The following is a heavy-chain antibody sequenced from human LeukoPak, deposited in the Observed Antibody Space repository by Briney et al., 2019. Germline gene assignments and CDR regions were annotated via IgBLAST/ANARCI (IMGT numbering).Heavy chain of an antibody. J-gene: IGHJ4*02. V-gene: IGHV4-38-2*02. CDR3: ARTNQYYYDSSGYFGY. Sequence: SETLSLTCTVSGYSISSGYYWGWIRQPPGKGLEWIGSIYHSGSTYYNPSLKSRVTISVDTSKNQFSLKLSSVTAADTAVYYCARTNQYYYDSSGYFGYWGQGTLVTVSS. D-gene: IGHD3-22*01. CDR2: IYHSGST. CDR1: GYSISSGYY.